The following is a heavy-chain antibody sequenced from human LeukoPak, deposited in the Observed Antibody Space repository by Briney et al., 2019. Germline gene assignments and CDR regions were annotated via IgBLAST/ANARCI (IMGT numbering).Heavy chain of an antibody. Sequence: TSETLSLTCTVSGGSISSGDYYWSWIRQPPGKGLEWIGYIYYSGSTYYNPSLKSRVTISVDTSKNQFSLKLSSVTAADTAVYYCARDLVLLWFGELLPQPFFDYWGQGTLVTVSS. CDR3: ARDLVLLWFGELLPQPFFDY. V-gene: IGHV4-30-4*01. D-gene: IGHD3-10*01. CDR1: GGSISSGDYY. CDR2: IYYSGST. J-gene: IGHJ4*02.